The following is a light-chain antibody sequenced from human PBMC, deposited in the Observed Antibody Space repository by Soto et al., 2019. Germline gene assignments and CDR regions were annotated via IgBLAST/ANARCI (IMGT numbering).Light chain of an antibody. V-gene: IGKV3-11*01. CDR1: QSVSSY. CDR2: DAS. Sequence: EIVLTQSPATLSLSTGERATLSCRASQSVSSYLAWYQQKPGQAPRLLIYDASNRATGIPARFSGSGSGTDFTLTISSIEPEEVAVDYWQLRRNWPSITLGQGTRLEIK. CDR3: QLRRNWPSIT. J-gene: IGKJ5*01.